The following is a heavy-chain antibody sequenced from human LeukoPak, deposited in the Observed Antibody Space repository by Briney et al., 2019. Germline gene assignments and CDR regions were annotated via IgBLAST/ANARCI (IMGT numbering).Heavy chain of an antibody. V-gene: IGHV3-53*01. CDR2: IYSGGST. J-gene: IGHJ5*02. D-gene: IGHD3-3*01. CDR1: GFTVSSNY. CDR3: ASLITIFGVVIIDP. Sequence: GGSLRLSCAASGFTVSSNYMSWVRQAPGKGLEWASVIYSGGSTYYADSVKGRFTISRDNSKNTLYLQMNSLRAEDTAVYYCASLITIFGVVIIDPWGQGTLVTVSS.